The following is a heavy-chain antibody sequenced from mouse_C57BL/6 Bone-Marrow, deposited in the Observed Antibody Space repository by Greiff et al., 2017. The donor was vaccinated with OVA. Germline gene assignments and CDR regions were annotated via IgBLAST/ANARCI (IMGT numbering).Heavy chain of an antibody. V-gene: IGHV1-63*01. CDR1: GYTFTNYW. CDR2: IYPGGGYT. J-gene: IGHJ3*01. CDR3: ARWGDFAWFAY. Sequence: VQLVESGAELVRPGTSVKMSCKASGYTFTNYWIGWAKQRPGHGLEWIGDIYPGGGYTNYNEKFKGKATLTADKSSSTAYMQFSSLTSEDSAIYYCARWGDFAWFAYWGQGTLVTVSA.